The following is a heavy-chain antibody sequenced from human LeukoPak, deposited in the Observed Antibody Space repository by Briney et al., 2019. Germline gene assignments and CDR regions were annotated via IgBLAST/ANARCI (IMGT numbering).Heavy chain of an antibody. CDR3: AKSPTYGSGSYSYYFDY. CDR2: ISGSGGGT. D-gene: IGHD3-10*01. V-gene: IGHV3-23*01. Sequence: GGPLRLSCAASGFTFSNYAMSWVRQAPGKGLEWVSGISGSGGGTYYAGSVKGRFTISRDNSKNTLYLQMNSRRAEDTAVYYCAKSPTYGSGSYSYYFDYWGQGTLVTVSS. J-gene: IGHJ4*02. CDR1: GFTFSNYA.